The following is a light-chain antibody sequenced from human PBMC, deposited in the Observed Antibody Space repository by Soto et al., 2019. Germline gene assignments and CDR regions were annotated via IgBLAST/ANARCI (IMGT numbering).Light chain of an antibody. Sequence: QSALTQPASVSGSPGQSITISCTGTSNDIGGFNYVSWYQQFPGTAPKLLIYGNINRPSGVPDRFSGSKSGTSASLAITGLQAEDEADYYCQSYDSSLSGSYVFGTGTKLTVL. CDR1: SNDIGGFNY. V-gene: IGLV1-40*01. J-gene: IGLJ1*01. CDR2: GNI. CDR3: QSYDSSLSGSYV.